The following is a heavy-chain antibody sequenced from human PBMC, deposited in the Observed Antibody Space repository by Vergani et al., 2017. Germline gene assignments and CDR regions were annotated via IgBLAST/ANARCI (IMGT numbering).Heavy chain of an antibody. CDR1: GFTFTNFA. D-gene: IGHD3-22*01. CDR2: ISGSGGFT. Sequence: EVQLMESGGGWAQPGGSLRLSCAASGFTFTNFAMTWVRQAPGEGLEWVSGISGSGGFTYYADSVKGRFTISRDNSKNTIFLQMNNLRAADTAVYYCAKDNVPGYYDSSGYCDYWGQGTLVTVSS. V-gene: IGHV3-23*01. CDR3: AKDNVPGYYDSSGYCDY. J-gene: IGHJ4*02.